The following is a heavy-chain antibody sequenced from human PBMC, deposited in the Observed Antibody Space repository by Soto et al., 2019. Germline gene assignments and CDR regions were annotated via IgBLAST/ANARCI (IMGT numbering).Heavy chain of an antibody. V-gene: IGHV4-59*01. J-gene: IGHJ4*01. CDR2: IFHSGNA. CDR1: GGSMRNVY. CDR3: ARAHAPTLPFDY. Sequence: SETLSLTCTVPGGSMRNVYWSWIRQPPGKRLEWIGFIFHSGNAKYNPSLKSRVTISIDTSKSQFSLSLDSVTAADTAVYFCARAHAPTLPFDYWGLGTLVTVSS. D-gene: IGHD2-15*01.